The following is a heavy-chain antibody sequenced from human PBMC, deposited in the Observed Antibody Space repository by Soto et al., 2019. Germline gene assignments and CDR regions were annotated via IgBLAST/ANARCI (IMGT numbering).Heavy chain of an antibody. J-gene: IGHJ6*02. CDR3: ALLGRSGSGRKYYYGMDV. Sequence: EVQLLESGGGLVQPGGSLRLSCAVSGLTFSYFAMSWVRQAPGKGLEWVSAISGSGGITYYADSVKGRFTISRDNSKNTLFLKKNSLRAEDTAVYYCALLGRSGSGRKYYYGMDVWGQGTTVTVSS. CDR2: ISGSGGIT. V-gene: IGHV3-23*01. CDR1: GLTFSYFA. D-gene: IGHD3-10*01.